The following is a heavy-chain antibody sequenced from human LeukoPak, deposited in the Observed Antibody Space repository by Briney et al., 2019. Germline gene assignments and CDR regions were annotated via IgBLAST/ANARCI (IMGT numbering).Heavy chain of an antibody. D-gene: IGHD5-18*01. V-gene: IGHV1-69*05. CDR2: IIPIFGTA. CDR1: GGTFSSYA. CDR3: AGDPSPPSYGSPIFDY. J-gene: IGHJ4*02. Sequence: SVKVSCKASGGTFSSYAISWVRQAPGQGLEWMGGIIPIFGTANYAQKFRGRVTITTDESTSTAYMELSSLRSEDTAVYYCAGDPSPPSYGSPIFDYWGQGTLVTVSS.